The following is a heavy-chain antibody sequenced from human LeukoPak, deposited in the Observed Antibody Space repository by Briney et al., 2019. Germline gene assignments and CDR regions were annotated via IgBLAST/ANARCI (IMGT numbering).Heavy chain of an antibody. CDR3: AKALNVLVPSTSRWFDP. Sequence: PGGSLRLSCAASGFTFSNYAMTWVRQAPGKGLEWVSTISDGGAATYYADSVKDRFTISRDNSKNTLSLQMNSLRAEDTAVYYCAKALNVLVPSTSRWFDPWGQGTLVTVSS. CDR2: ISDGGAAT. CDR1: GFTFSNYA. V-gene: IGHV3-23*01. D-gene: IGHD2-2*01. J-gene: IGHJ5*02.